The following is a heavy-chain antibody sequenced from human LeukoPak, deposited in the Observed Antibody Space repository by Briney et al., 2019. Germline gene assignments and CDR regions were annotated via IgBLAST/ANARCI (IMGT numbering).Heavy chain of an antibody. CDR3: AKQFGVVIISWFDP. D-gene: IGHD3-3*01. CDR2: ISSGGSAI. V-gene: IGHV3-48*01. Sequence: GGSLRLSCAASGFTFSSYGMNWVRQAPGKGLEWVSYISSGGSAIYYADSVKGRFTISRDNAKNSLYLQMNSLRAEDTAVYYCAKQFGVVIISWFDPWGQGTLVTVSS. CDR1: GFTFSSYG. J-gene: IGHJ5*02.